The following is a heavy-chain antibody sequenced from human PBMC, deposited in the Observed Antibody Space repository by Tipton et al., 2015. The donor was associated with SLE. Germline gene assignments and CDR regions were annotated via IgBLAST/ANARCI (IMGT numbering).Heavy chain of an antibody. J-gene: IGHJ4*02. V-gene: IGHV4-61*01. CDR3: AREAVGAYFDY. CDR1: GGSVSSSSKY. Sequence: TLSLTCTVSGGSVSSSSKYWAWIRQPPGKGLEWIGYISYSGTTNYNPSLKSRSTISLDMSKNQFSLTLSSVRDADTAVYFCAREAVGAYFDYWGQGTLVIVSS. CDR2: ISYSGTT. D-gene: IGHD1-26*01.